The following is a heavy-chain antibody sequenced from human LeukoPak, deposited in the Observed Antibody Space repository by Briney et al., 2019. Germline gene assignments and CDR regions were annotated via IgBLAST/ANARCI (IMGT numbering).Heavy chain of an antibody. CDR1: GFTFSSYA. CDR2: ISYDGSNK. J-gene: IGHJ3*02. CDR3: AKDWVMSGSIAGAFDI. V-gene: IGHV3-30-3*01. D-gene: IGHD3-10*01. Sequence: GGSLRLSCAASGFTFSSYAMHWVRQAPGKGLEWVAVISYDGSNKYYADSVKGRFTISRDNAKNSLYLQMNSLRAEDTALYYCAKDWVMSGSIAGAFDIWGQGTMVTVSS.